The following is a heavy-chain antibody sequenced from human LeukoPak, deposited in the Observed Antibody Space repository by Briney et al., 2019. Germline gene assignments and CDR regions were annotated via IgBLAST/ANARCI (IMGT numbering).Heavy chain of an antibody. Sequence: SETLSLTCTVSGGSISSYYWSWTRQPPGKGLEWIGYIYYSGSTNYNPSLKSRVTISVDTSKNQFSLKLSSVTAADTAVYYCARGTGPYYFDYWGQGTLVTVSS. D-gene: IGHD3/OR15-3a*01. CDR3: ARGTGPYYFDY. CDR1: GGSISSYY. CDR2: IYYSGST. J-gene: IGHJ4*02. V-gene: IGHV4-59*01.